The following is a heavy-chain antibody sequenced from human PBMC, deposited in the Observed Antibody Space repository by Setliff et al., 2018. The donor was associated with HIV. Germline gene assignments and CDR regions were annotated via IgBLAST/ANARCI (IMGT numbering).Heavy chain of an antibody. V-gene: IGHV4-4*09. D-gene: IGHD3-10*01. CDR3: ARRIDDSGSFPDKNWFDT. CDR2: IFSSGST. Sequence: PSETLSLTCTVSGDSISSYSWNWIRQSPGGGLEWIGFIFSSGSTKYNPSLQSRVTMSIDTSKNQFSLRLTSVTAADTAVYYCARRIDDSGSFPDKNWFDTWGQGSLVTVYS. J-gene: IGHJ5*02. CDR1: GDSISSYS.